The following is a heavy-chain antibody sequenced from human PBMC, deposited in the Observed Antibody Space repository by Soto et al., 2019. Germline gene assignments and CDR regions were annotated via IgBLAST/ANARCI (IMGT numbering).Heavy chain of an antibody. CDR3: ARRPMTSRGSGSYEVDY. CDR1: GYSFTSYW. D-gene: IGHD3-10*01. V-gene: IGHV5-10-1*01. CDR2: IDPSDSYT. Sequence: EVQLVQSGAEVKKPGESLRISCKGSGYSFTSYWISWVRQMPGKGLEWMGRIDPSDSYTNYRPSFQGHVTISADKSISSAYLHCSRLKASDTAMDYCARRPMTSRGSGSYEVDYWGQGTLVTVSS. J-gene: IGHJ4*02.